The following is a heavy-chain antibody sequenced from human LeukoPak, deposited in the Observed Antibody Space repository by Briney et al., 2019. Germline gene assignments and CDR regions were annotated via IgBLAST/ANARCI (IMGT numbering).Heavy chain of an antibody. J-gene: IGHJ6*03. Sequence: ASVKVSCKASGYTFTGYYMHWVRLAPGQGLEWMGWINPNSGGTNYAQKFQGRVTMTRDTSISTAYMELSRLRSDDTAVYYCARGGEMATYYYYYYMDVWGKGTTVTVSS. CDR3: ARGGEMATYYYYYYMDV. CDR1: GYTFTGYY. V-gene: IGHV1-2*02. CDR2: INPNSGGT. D-gene: IGHD5-24*01.